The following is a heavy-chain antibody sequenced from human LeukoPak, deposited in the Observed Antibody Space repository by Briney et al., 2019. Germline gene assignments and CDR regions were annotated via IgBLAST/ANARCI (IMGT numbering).Heavy chain of an antibody. CDR2: IKNKTNGGTT. J-gene: IGHJ5*02. V-gene: IGHV3-15*01. CDR1: GFTLSSYW. Sequence: GGSLRLSCAASGFTLSSYWMSWVRQAPGKGLEWVGRIKNKTNGGTTDYAAPVKGRFTISRDDSKNTLYLQMNSLKTEDTAVYYCTTTIVGVTTWFDPWGQGTLVTVSS. D-gene: IGHD1-26*01. CDR3: TTTIVGVTTWFDP.